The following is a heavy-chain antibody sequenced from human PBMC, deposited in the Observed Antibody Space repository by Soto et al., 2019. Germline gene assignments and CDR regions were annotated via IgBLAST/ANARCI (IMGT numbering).Heavy chain of an antibody. CDR3: ARLNTVTTIDY. CDR2: IYHSGST. Sequence: SETLSLTCAVSGGSISSGGYSWSWIRQPPGKGLEWIGYIYHSGSTYYNPSLKSRVTISVDRSKNQFSLKLSSVTAADTAVYYCARLNTVTTIDYWGQGTLVTVSS. CDR1: GGSISSGGYS. D-gene: IGHD4-17*01. J-gene: IGHJ4*02. V-gene: IGHV4-30-2*01.